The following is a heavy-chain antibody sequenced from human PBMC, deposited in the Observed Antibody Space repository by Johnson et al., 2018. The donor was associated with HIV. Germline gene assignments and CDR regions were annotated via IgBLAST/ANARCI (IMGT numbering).Heavy chain of an antibody. J-gene: IGHJ1*01. CDR2: ISYDGSNK. CDR1: GFTFSSYA. V-gene: IGHV3-30*04. CDR3: AKDLGGSKSVLELGDNVRGLLDLPWAM. D-gene: IGHD3-10*02. Sequence: QVQLVESGGGVVQPGRSLRLSCAASGFTFSSYAMHWVRQAPGKGLEWVAVISYDGSNKYYADSVKGRFTISRDNSKNTLYLQMNSLRVEDAAVYHCAKDLGGSKSVLELGDNVRGLLDLPWAMWG.